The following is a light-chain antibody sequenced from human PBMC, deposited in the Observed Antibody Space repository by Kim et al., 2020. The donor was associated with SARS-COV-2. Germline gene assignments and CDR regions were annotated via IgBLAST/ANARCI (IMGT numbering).Light chain of an antibody. J-gene: IGLJ2*01. CDR3: QAWDSSVV. CDR1: KLGDKY. CDR2: QDS. V-gene: IGLV3-1*01. Sequence: VSHGQPASITCSGDKLGDKYACWYQQKPGQSPGLVIYQDSKRPSGIPERFSGSNSGNTATLTISGTQAMDEADYYCQAWDSSVVFGGGTQLTVL.